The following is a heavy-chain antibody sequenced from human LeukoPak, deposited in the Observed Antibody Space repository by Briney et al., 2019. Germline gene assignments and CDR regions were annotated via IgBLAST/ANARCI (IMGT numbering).Heavy chain of an antibody. D-gene: IGHD6-19*01. J-gene: IGHJ2*01. CDR3: ARGGEALSGGWYRKYFDL. CDR1: GGSFSGYY. CDR2: INHSGST. Sequence: SETLSLTCAVYGGSFSGYYWSWIRQPPGKGLEWIGEINHSGSTNYNPSLKSRVAISVDTSKNQFSLKLSSVTAADTAVYYCARGGEALSGGWYRKYFDLWGRGTLVTVSS. V-gene: IGHV4-34*01.